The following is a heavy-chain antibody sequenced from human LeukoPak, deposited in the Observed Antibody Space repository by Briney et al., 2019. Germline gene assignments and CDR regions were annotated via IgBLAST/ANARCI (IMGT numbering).Heavy chain of an antibody. Sequence: SETLSLTCTASGGSISSYYWSWIRQPAGKGLEWIGRIYTSGSTNYNPSLKSRVTMSVDTSKNQFSLKLSSVTAADTAVYYCARDRGYCSSTSCSPFDYWGQGTLVTVSS. CDR2: IYTSGST. V-gene: IGHV4-4*07. J-gene: IGHJ4*02. CDR1: GGSISSYY. D-gene: IGHD2-2*01. CDR3: ARDRGYCSSTSCSPFDY.